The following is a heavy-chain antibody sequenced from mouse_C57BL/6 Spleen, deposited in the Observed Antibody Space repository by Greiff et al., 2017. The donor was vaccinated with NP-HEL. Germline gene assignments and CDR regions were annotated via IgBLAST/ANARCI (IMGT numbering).Heavy chain of an antibody. CDR2: IDPSDSYT. CDR1: GYTFTSYW. Sequence: QVQLQQPGAELVRPGTSVKLSCKASGYTFTSYWMHWVKQRPGQGLEWIGVIDPSDSYTNYNQKFKGKATLTVDTSSSTAYMQLSSLTSEDSAVYYCASSLRGVLAYWGQGTLVTVSA. V-gene: IGHV1-59*01. CDR3: ASSLRGVLAY. J-gene: IGHJ3*01. D-gene: IGHD1-1*01.